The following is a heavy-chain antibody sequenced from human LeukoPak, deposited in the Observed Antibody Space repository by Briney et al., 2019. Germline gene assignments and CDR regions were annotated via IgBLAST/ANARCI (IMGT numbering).Heavy chain of an antibody. CDR3: ARGYSPTLRTTGNDY. CDR1: GYTFSSHD. V-gene: IGHV1-8*01. D-gene: IGHD1-1*01. J-gene: IGHJ4*02. Sequence: ASVKVSCKASGYTFSSHDINWVRQATGQGLEWMGWMNPNSGNTGYAQKFQGRVIMTRDTSINTAYLEFYSLRSEDTAVYYCARGYSPTLRTTGNDYWGQGTLVTVSS. CDR2: MNPNSGNT.